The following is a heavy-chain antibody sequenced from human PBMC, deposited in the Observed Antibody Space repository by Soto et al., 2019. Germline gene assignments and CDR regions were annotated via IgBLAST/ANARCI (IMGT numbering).Heavy chain of an antibody. J-gene: IGHJ6*03. CDR2: ISSSSSYI. CDR3: GRAGGDFWCGLPIGSYYYYMDV. D-gene: IGHD3-3*01. V-gene: IGHV3-21*01. Sequence: GGSLRLSCAASGFTFSSYSMNWVRQAPGKGLEWVSSISSSSSYIYYADSVKGRFTISRDNAKNSLYLQMNSLRAEDTAVYYCGRAGGDFWCGLPIGSYYYYMDVWGKGTTVTVSS. CDR1: GFTFSSYS.